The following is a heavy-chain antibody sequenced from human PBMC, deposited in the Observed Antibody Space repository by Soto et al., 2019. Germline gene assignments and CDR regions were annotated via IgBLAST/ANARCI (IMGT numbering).Heavy chain of an antibody. Sequence: QVQLQESGPGLVKPSETLSLSCTVSGGSISSYYWSWFRQSPGKRMEWIGYVHHSWGSSYNPSLQSRVAISLDTYKSQFSLKVTSVTVTDTAVYYCARQGFGPLHGLVDVWGQGTTVTVSS. J-gene: IGHJ6*02. CDR3: ARQGFGPLHGLVDV. CDR1: GGSISSYY. CDR2: VHHSWGS. D-gene: IGHD3-10*01. V-gene: IGHV4-59*08.